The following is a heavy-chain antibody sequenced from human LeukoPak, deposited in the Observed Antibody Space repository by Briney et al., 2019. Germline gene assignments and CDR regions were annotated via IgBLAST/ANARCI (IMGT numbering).Heavy chain of an antibody. CDR1: GASFSSYY. Sequence: SETLSLTCTVSGASFSSYYWSWLRQPPGKGLEWIAYIFYNGSTKYNPSLKSRVTISVDTSKTQFSLKVTSVTAADTAVYYCARAPRDRGYCGATSCFEYMDVWGRGTTVTISS. D-gene: IGHD2-2*01. J-gene: IGHJ6*03. CDR2: IFYNGST. V-gene: IGHV4-59*01. CDR3: ARAPRDRGYCGATSCFEYMDV.